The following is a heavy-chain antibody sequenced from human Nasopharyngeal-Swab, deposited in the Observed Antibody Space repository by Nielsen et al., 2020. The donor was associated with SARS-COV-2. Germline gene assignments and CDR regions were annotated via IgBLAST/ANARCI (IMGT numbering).Heavy chain of an antibody. Sequence: GSLRLSCTVSGASISNHYLNWIRLPPGKGLEWNAFIYKPGRPFYNPSPQSRVTISSDTSKNQFSLQLTSVTAADMGVYFCAGGSGFRFDFWGQGALVTVSS. CDR2: IYKPGRP. CDR1: GASISNHY. CDR3: AGGSGFRFDF. D-gene: IGHD3-22*01. V-gene: IGHV4-4*09. J-gene: IGHJ4*02.